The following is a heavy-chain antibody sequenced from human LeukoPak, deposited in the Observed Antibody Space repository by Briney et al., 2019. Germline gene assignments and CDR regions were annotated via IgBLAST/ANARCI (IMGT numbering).Heavy chain of an antibody. CDR2: INPSSGGT. Sequence: ASVKVSCKASGYTFTGHDLHWVRQAPGQGLEWMGWINPSSGGTNYAQKFQGRVTLTRDTSISTAYMELSGLTSDDTAVYYCARDVSYFDRATNWFDPWGQGTLVTVSS. D-gene: IGHD3-9*01. J-gene: IGHJ5*02. V-gene: IGHV1-2*02. CDR3: ARDVSYFDRATNWFDP. CDR1: GYTFTGHD.